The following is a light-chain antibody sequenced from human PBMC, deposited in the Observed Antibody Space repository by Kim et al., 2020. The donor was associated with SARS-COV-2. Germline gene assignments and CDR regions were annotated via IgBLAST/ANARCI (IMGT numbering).Light chain of an antibody. Sequence: DIQMTQSPSSLSASVGDRVTITCRASQSIDDYLNWYQQKPGKAPKLLIYLASNLQSGVPSRFSGSGSGTDFTLTISRLQPEDCATYYCQSSYRTWTFGQGTNVDIK. CDR2: LAS. V-gene: IGKV1-39*01. CDR3: QSSYRTWT. J-gene: IGKJ1*01. CDR1: QSIDDY.